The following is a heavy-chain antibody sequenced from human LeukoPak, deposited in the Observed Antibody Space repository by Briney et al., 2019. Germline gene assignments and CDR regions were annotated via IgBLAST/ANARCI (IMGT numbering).Heavy chain of an antibody. CDR1: GYTSTSYD. CDR2: MNPNSGNT. V-gene: IGHV1-8*01. J-gene: IGHJ5*02. CDR3: ARGKQLVRGNWFDP. D-gene: IGHD6-13*01. Sequence: ASVKVSCKASGYTSTSYDINWVRQATRQGLEWMGWMNPNSGNTGYAQKFQGRVTMTRNTSISTAYMELSSLRSEDTAVYYCARGKQLVRGNWFDPWGQGTLVTVSS.